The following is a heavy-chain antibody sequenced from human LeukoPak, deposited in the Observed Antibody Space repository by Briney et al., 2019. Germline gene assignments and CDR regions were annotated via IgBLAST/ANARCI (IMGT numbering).Heavy chain of an antibody. D-gene: IGHD5/OR15-5a*01. J-gene: IGHJ4*02. V-gene: IGHV3-48*01. CDR2: FGISGTI. CDR1: GFTVNTYV. CDR3: AGYGFYPY. Sequence: GGSLRLSCAASGFTVNTYVMHWVRQAPGQGPEWIAYFGISGTIYYADSVRGRFTISRDNARNSLFLQMNSLRIDDTAIYYCAGYGFYPYWGQGTPVTVSS.